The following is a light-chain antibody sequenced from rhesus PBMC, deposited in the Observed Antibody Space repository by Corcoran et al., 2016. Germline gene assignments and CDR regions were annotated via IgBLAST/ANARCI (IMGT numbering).Light chain of an antibody. CDR3: LQDSTTQFT. CDR2: AAS. Sequence: DIQMTQSPSSLSASVGDRVTVTCRASQGINKELSWYQQKPGKAPPLLIYAASSLQTGVSSRFSGTGSWTDFTLTISSLQPEDVATYYSLQDSTTQFTFGPGTKLDIK. CDR1: QGINKE. J-gene: IGKJ3*01. V-gene: IGKV1-94*01.